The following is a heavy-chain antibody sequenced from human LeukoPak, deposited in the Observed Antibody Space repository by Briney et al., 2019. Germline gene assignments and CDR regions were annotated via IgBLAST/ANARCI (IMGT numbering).Heavy chain of an antibody. J-gene: IGHJ4*02. CDR2: ISWNSGSI. Sequence: PGGSLRLSCAAPGFTFDNYAMHWVRQAPGKGLEWVSGISWNSGSIGYADSVKGRFTISRDNSKNTLYLQMNSLRAEDTAVYCCAKDGSDISGGDFDYWGQGTLVTVSS. CDR3: AKDGSDISGGDFDY. D-gene: IGHD3-9*01. V-gene: IGHV3-9*01. CDR1: GFTFDNYA.